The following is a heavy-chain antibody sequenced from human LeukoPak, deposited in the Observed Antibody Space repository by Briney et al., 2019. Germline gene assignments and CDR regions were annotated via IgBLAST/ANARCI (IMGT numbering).Heavy chain of an antibody. V-gene: IGHV4-59*01. D-gene: IGHD6-13*01. Sequence: SETLSPTCTVSGGSISSYYWSWIRQPPGKGLEWIGYIYYSGSTNYNPSLKSRVTISVDTSKNQFSLKLSSVTAADTAVYYCATLAANDAFDIWGQGTMVTVSS. J-gene: IGHJ3*02. CDR3: ATLAANDAFDI. CDR1: GGSISSYY. CDR2: IYYSGST.